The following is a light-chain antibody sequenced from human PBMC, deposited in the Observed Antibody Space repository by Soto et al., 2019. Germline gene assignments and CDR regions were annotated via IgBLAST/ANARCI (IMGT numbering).Light chain of an antibody. CDR2: EVT. CDR1: SDDIGYYDY. J-gene: IGLJ1*01. Sequence: QSALTQPPSASGFPGQSVTISCTGTSDDIGYYDYVSWYQQHPGKAPKLVIYEVTKRPSGVPDRVSASKSGNTASLTVSGLRAEDEADYYCSSYAGSNNFVFGSGTKLTVL. V-gene: IGLV2-8*01. CDR3: SSYAGSNNFV.